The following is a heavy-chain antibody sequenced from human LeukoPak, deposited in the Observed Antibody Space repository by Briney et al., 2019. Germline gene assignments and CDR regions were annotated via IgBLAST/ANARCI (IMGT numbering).Heavy chain of an antibody. CDR2: ISIHGGDT. J-gene: IGHJ4*02. CDR1: GFTFSSYA. CDR3: ARVLRDASGYYDY. V-gene: IGHV3-64*01. Sequence: PGGSLRLSCAASGFTFSSYAMHWVRQAPGKGLEYVSAISIHGGDTYYANSVKGRFTISRDNSKNTLYLQMGRLRAEDMAVYYCARVLRDASGYYDYWGQGSLVTVSS. D-gene: IGHD3-22*01.